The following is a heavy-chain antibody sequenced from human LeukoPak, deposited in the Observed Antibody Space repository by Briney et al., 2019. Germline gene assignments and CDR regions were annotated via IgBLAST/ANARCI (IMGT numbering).Heavy chain of an antibody. CDR1: GFTFDDYA. Sequence: GGSLRLSCAASGFTFDDYAMHWVRQAPGKGLEWVSGISWNSGSIGYADSVKGRFTISRDNAKNSLYLQMNSLRAEVMALYYCAKDKGSNYYDSSGYLDYWGQGTLVTVSS. J-gene: IGHJ4*02. D-gene: IGHD3-22*01. CDR2: ISWNSGSI. V-gene: IGHV3-9*03. CDR3: AKDKGSNYYDSSGYLDY.